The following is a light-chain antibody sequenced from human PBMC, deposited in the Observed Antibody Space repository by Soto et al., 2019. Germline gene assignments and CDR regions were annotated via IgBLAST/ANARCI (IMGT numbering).Light chain of an antibody. Sequence: EIVMTQSPATLSVSPGERATLSCRASQSVSSNLAWYQQKPGQAPRLLIYGASSRATGIPDRFSGSGSGTDFTLTISRLEPEDFAMYYCQHYGISPWTFGQGTKVEIK. CDR2: GAS. CDR1: QSVSSN. J-gene: IGKJ1*01. CDR3: QHYGISPWT. V-gene: IGKV3-20*01.